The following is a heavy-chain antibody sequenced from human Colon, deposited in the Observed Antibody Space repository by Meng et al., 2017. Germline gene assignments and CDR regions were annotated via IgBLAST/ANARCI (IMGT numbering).Heavy chain of an antibody. CDR2: IYYTGTT. V-gene: IGHV4-61*08. CDR3: ARDNLLTSGSRFCFDY. Sequence: QMNLRDAAPGLVEPSETLSLTCTVSGGSFTITGYYWSWIRQSPGKGLEWIGYIYYTGTTNYTPSLKSRVTISVDTSKNQFSLKLSSVTPADTAVYFCARDNLLTSGSRFCFDYWGQGALVTASS. CDR1: GGSFTITGYY. D-gene: IGHD6-19*01. J-gene: IGHJ4*02.